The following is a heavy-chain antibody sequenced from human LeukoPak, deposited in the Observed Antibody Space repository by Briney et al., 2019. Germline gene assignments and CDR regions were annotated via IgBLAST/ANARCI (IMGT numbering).Heavy chain of an antibody. D-gene: IGHD3-10*01. V-gene: IGHV3-23*01. CDR3: ARGDYFGSGSFYFDY. J-gene: IGHJ4*02. Sequence: QSGGSLRLSCAAAGFTFSNYGMTWVRQAPGKGLEWVSGISGSGGSTNYADSVKGRFTISRDNSKNTLYLQMNSLRAEDTAMYYCARGDYFGSGSFYFDYWGQGTLVTVSS. CDR1: GFTFSNYG. CDR2: ISGSGGST.